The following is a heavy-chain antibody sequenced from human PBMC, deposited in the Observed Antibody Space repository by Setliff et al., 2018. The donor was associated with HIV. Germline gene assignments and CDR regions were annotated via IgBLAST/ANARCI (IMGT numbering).Heavy chain of an antibody. CDR1: RDSIKNYY. D-gene: IGHD3-22*01. J-gene: IGHJ6*02. CDR3: ARDFRYDTSGSLTGYGLDV. Sequence: SETLSLTCTVSRDSIKNYYWNWIRQPPGKGLEWIGKIYYSGNTFYNSSLKSRVSISVDTSKNQFSLRLRSVTAADTAIYYCARDFRYDTSGSLTGYGLDVWGQGTTVTVSS. V-gene: IGHV4-59*01. CDR2: IYYSGNT.